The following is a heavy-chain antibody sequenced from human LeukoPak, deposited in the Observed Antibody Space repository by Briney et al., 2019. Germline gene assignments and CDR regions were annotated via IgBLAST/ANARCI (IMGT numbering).Heavy chain of an antibody. J-gene: IGHJ4*02. V-gene: IGHV4-59*01. CDR1: GGSISSYY. D-gene: IGHD2-2*01. CDR3: ARGEMDCSSTSCYVYYFDY. CDR2: IYYSGST. Sequence: PSETLSLTRTVSGGSISSYYWSWIRQPPGKGLEWIGYIYYSGSTNYNPSLKSRVTISVDTSKNQFSLKLNSVTAADTAVYYCARGEMDCSSTSCYVYYFDYWGQGTLVTVSS.